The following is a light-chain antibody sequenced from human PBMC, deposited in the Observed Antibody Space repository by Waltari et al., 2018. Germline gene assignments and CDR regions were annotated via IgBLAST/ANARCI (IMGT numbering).Light chain of an antibody. J-gene: IGKJ2*01. CDR2: DTS. Sequence: EIVLTQSPATLSLSPGERATLSCRASQRPGYSLAWYQQRPGLAPRLLIYDTSNRATGIPPRFSGSGSGTDFTLTISSLEPEDFAVYYCQQRSTSYTFGQGTRLEIK. CDR3: QQRSTSYT. CDR1: QRPGYS. V-gene: IGKV3-11*01.